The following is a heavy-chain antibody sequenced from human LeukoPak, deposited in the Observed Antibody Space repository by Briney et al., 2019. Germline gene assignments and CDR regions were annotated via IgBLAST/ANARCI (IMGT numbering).Heavy chain of an antibody. V-gene: IGHV3-7*01. D-gene: IGHD2-2*01. CDR2: IKQDASEK. J-gene: IGHJ5*02. CDR3: ARGITSSANWFDP. CDR1: GFTFSSYA. Sequence: GGSLRLSCAASGFTFSSYAMHWVRQAPGKGLEWVANIKQDASEKFYVDSVKGRFTISRDNAKNSLYLLMNSLRAEDTAVYYCARGITSSANWFDPWGQGTLVTVSS.